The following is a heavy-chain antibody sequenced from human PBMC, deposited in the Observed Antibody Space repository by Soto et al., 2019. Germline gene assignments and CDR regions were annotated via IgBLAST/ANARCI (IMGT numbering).Heavy chain of an antibody. D-gene: IGHD3-16*01. J-gene: IGHJ4*02. CDR1: GFTFNNYA. CDR3: AKVPGYDYVWGTYYYFDS. Sequence: PGGSLRLSCAASGFTFNNYAMSWVRQAPGKGLEWVSSISGGGSSTYYADSVKGRFTISRDNSKNTLYLQMNSLRAEDTAVYYCAKVPGYDYVWGTYYYFDSWGLGALVTVSS. CDR2: ISGGGSST. V-gene: IGHV3-23*01.